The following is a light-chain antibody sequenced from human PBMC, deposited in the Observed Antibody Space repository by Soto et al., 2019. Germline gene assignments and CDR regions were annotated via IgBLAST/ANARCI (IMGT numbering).Light chain of an antibody. CDR1: SGSVSSNNY. J-gene: IGLJ3*02. V-gene: IGLV8-61*01. CDR2: GTN. Sequence: QTVVTQEPSFSVSPGGTVTLTCALSSGSVSSNNYPSWYQQTPGQAPRTLIYGTNTRSSGVPDRFSGSILGNKAALTITGAQADDESDYFCVLYMGSGVWVFGGGTKVTVL. CDR3: VLYMGSGVWV.